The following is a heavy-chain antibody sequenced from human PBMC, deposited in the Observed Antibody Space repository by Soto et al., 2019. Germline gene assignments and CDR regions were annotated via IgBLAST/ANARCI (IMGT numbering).Heavy chain of an antibody. D-gene: IGHD1-1*01. CDR2: ISPSGGST. CDR3: ARAFQAERGNDAFDI. CDR1: GYTFTSNY. J-gene: IGHJ3*02. Sequence: QVQLVQSGAEVKKPGASVKVSCKASGYTFTSNYMHWVRQAPGQGLEWMGIISPSGGSTSYAQEYTGRVILTRDTTRSTGYLELCCLRSEDTAVYYCARAFQAERGNDAFDIWGQGTMVTVSS. V-gene: IGHV1-46*03.